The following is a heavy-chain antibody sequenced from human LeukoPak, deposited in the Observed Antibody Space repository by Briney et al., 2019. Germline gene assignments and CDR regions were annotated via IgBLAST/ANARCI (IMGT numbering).Heavy chain of an antibody. CDR3: ARRVDATRWVDP. CDR1: GFTFSNYF. CDR2: INSDGTTT. J-gene: IGHJ5*02. Sequence: GGSLRLSCAASGFTFSNYFMHWARQPPGKGRGWVSRINSDGTTTIYADSVKGRFTIARDNAKNTLYLQMNSLRDEDTAVYYCARRVDATRWVDPRGQGTLVTVSS. D-gene: IGHD2-15*01. V-gene: IGHV3-74*01.